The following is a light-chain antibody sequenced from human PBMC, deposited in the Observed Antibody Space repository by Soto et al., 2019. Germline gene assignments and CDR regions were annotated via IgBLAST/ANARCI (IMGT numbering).Light chain of an antibody. J-gene: IGLJ2*01. Sequence: QSALTQPASVSGSPGQSITISCTGSSSDIGSYNLVSWYQQHPGKAPKHMIFEGSHWPTGVSNRFSGSKSGNTASLTISGLQAEDEAEYYCCSYASRNTGVFGGGTKLTVL. CDR2: EGS. V-gene: IGLV2-23*01. CDR3: CSYASRNTGV. CDR1: SSDIGSYNL.